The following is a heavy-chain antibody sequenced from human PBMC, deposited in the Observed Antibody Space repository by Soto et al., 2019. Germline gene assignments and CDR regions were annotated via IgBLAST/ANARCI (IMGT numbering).Heavy chain of an antibody. J-gene: IGHJ4*02. CDR3: AAPACAATWCSPSHNLDH. D-gene: IGHD2-2*01. CDR2: INPLSGIP. CDR1: GGTFVRHV. Sequence: QVQLVQSGAEVKKPESSVKVSCQTSGGTFVRHVISWVRQAPGQGPEWMGKINPLSGIPNYAQKLQDRVTFTADTDSSTAYMELSSLRSDDTAVYYCAAPACAATWCSPSHNLDHWGQGTLVTVSS. V-gene: IGHV1-69*09.